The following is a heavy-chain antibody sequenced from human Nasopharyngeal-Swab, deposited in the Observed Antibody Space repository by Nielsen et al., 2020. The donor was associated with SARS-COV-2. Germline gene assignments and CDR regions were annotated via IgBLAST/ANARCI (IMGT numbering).Heavy chain of an antibody. Sequence: ASVKVSCKASGYTFTSYYIHWVRQAPGQGLEWMGIINPSAGSTSYARKFQGRVTMTRDTSTSTVSMELSSLRSEDTAVYYCAREDIGVVPVAMGYNWFDPWGQGTLVTVSS. V-gene: IGHV1-46*01. CDR2: INPSAGST. D-gene: IGHD2-2*01. CDR3: AREDIGVVPVAMGYNWFDP. J-gene: IGHJ5*02. CDR1: GYTFTSYY.